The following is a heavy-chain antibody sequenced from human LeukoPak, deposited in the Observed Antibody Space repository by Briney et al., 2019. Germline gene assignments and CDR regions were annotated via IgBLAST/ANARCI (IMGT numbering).Heavy chain of an antibody. V-gene: IGHV4-59*08. CDR1: GGSINSYY. Sequence: SETLSLTCTVSGGSINSYYWSWIRQPPGKGLEWIGYIYYSGSTNYNSSLKSRVTISVDTSKNQFSVNLSPVTAADTAVYYCARPHKTGIDYWGQGTLVTVSS. CDR2: IYYSGST. J-gene: IGHJ4*02. CDR3: ARPHKTGIDY. D-gene: IGHD1-14*01.